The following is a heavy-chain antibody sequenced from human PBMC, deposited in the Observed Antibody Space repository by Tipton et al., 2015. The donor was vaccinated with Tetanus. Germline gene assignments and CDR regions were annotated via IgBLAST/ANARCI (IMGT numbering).Heavy chain of an antibody. CDR2: IKQDGSDK. V-gene: IGHV3-7*01. J-gene: IGHJ4*02. CDR1: GFTFSHFA. CDR3: ARDASRYTYGSNYFDY. D-gene: IGHD5-18*01. Sequence: SLRLSCVASGFTFSHFAVSWVRRAPGRGLEWVASIKQDGSDKNYVDSVKGRFTISRDNAKNSLYLQMSSPRAEDTAVYYCARDASRYTYGSNYFDYWGQGTLVTVSS.